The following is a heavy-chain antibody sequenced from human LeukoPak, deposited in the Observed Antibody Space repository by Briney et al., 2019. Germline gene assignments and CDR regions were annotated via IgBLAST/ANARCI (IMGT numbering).Heavy chain of an antibody. CDR3: AREAADDFWSGYYFDY. CDR2: ISYDGSNK. D-gene: IGHD3-3*01. J-gene: IGHJ4*02. CDR1: GFTFSSYS. V-gene: IGHV3-30-3*01. Sequence: GGSLRLSCAASGFTFSSYSMHWVRQALGKGLEWVAVISYDGSNKYYGDSVKGRFTISRDNSKNTLYLQMNSLRAEDTAVYYCAREAADDFWSGYYFDYWGQGTLVTVSS.